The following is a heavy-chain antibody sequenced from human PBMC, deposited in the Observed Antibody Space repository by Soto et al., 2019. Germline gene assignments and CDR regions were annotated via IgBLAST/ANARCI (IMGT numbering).Heavy chain of an antibody. CDR1: GFTFSSYA. D-gene: IGHD3-9*01. V-gene: IGHV3-23*01. CDR3: AKDEISNYDILTGPQYYFDY. J-gene: IGHJ4*02. CDR2: ISGSGGST. Sequence: GGSLRLSCAASGFTFSSYAMSWVRQAPGKGLEWVSAISGSGGSTYYGDPVKGRFTISRDNSKNTLYLQMNSLRAEDTAVYYCAKDEISNYDILTGPQYYFDYWGQGTLVTVSS.